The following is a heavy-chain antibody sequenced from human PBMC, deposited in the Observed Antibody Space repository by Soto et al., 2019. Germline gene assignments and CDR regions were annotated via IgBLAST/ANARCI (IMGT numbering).Heavy chain of an antibody. CDR1: GYTFTSYY. Sequence: QVQLVQSGAEVKKPGASVKVSCKASGYTFTSYYMHWVRQAPGQGLEWMGIINPSGGSTSYAQKCQGRVTMTRDTSTSTVYMELSSLRSEDTAVYYYAREGWHIVVVTAHLEYWGQGTLVTVSS. V-gene: IGHV1-46*03. CDR3: AREGWHIVVVTAHLEY. D-gene: IGHD2-21*02. J-gene: IGHJ4*02. CDR2: INPSGGST.